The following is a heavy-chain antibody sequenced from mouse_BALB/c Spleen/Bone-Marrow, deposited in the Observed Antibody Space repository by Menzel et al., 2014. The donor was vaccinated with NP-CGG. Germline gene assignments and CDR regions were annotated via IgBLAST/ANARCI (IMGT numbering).Heavy chain of an antibody. J-gene: IGHJ3*01. CDR3: ARGYDEGFAY. Sequence: VQLQQPGAELVKPGASVKLPCTASGFNIKDTYMHWVKQRPEQGLEWIGRIDPANGNTKYDPKFQGRATITADTSSNTAYLQLSSLTSEDTAVYYCARGYDEGFAYWGQGTLVTVSA. CDR2: IDPANGNT. D-gene: IGHD2-14*01. V-gene: IGHV14-3*02. CDR1: GFNIKDTY.